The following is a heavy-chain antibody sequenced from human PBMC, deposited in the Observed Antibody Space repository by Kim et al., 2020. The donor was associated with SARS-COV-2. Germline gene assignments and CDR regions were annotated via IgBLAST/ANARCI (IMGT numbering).Heavy chain of an antibody. CDR3: ASSIAGATQDYCCYDGLDV. CDR1: GYTFTSYY. V-gene: IGHV1-46*03. J-gene: IGHJ6*01. CDR2: INPNGGNT. Sequence: ASVKVSCKASGYTFTSYYINWVRQAPGQGLEWMGIINPNGGNTSYAQKFQGRVTMTRNTSTSTAYMELSSLRSEDTAVYYCASSIAGATQDYCCYDGLDV. D-gene: IGHD1-26*01.